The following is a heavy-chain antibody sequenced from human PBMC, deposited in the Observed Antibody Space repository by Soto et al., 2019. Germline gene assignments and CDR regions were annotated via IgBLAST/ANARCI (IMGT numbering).Heavy chain of an antibody. J-gene: IGHJ3*02. D-gene: IGHD4-17*01. CDR1: GFTFSNYA. Sequence: EVHLLESGGGLVQPGGSLRLSCAASGFTFSNYAMSWVRQAPGKGLEWVSGIGSSGGTTHLADSVKGRVTISRDNAKNTLYLQINSLTVEDTAVYYCGKKPNGNYIGAFEIWGQGTMVTVAS. CDR3: GKKPNGNYIGAFEI. CDR2: IGSSGGTT. V-gene: IGHV3-23*01.